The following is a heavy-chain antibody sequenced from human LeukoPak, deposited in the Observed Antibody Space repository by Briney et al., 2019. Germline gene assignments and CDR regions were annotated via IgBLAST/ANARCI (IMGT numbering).Heavy chain of an antibody. CDR1: GGSISSDY. V-gene: IGHV4-59*01. D-gene: IGHD6-6*01. J-gene: IGHJ6*02. Sequence: SETLSLTCTVSGGSISSDYWSWIRQPPGKGLEWIGYVYYSGSTNYNPSLESRVTISIDTSKNQLSLNLSSVTAADTAVYFCTRAGSSSSPYYYGMDVWGQGTTVTVSS. CDR2: VYYSGST. CDR3: TRAGSSSSPYYYGMDV.